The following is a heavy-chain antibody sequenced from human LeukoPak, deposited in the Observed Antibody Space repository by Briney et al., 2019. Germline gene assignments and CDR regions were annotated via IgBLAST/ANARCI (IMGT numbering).Heavy chain of an antibody. D-gene: IGHD3-22*01. CDR2: IYTSGST. V-gene: IGHV4-4*07. Sequence: SETLSLTCTVSGGSISSYYWSWIRQPAGKGLEWIGRIYTSGSTNYNPSLKSRVTMSVDTSKNQFSLKLSSVTAADTAVYYCVRVEGSSGYYYSNWFDPWGQGTLVTVSS. CDR3: VRVEGSSGYYYSNWFDP. J-gene: IGHJ5*02. CDR1: GGSISSYY.